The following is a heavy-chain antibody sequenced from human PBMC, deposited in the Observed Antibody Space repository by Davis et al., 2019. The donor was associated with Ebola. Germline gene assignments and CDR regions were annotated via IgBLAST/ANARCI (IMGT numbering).Heavy chain of an antibody. CDR3: ARRMGSGWIIHY. CDR2: MNPNSGNT. Sequence: AASVKVSCKASGYTFTSYDINWVRQATGQGLEWMGWMNPNSGNTGYAQKFQGRVTMTRNTSISTAYMELSSLRSEDTAVYYCARRMGSGWIIHYWGQGTLVTVSS. CDR1: GYTFTSYD. V-gene: IGHV1-8*01. J-gene: IGHJ4*02. D-gene: IGHD6-19*01.